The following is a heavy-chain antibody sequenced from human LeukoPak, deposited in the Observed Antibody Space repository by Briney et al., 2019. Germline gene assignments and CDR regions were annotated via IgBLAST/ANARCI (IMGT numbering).Heavy chain of an antibody. D-gene: IGHD3-16*01. CDR3: AREGGLGYYYYGMDV. Sequence: SQTLSLTCTVSGGSISSGGYYWSWIRQHPGKGLEWIGYIYYSGSTYYNPSLESRVTISVDTSKNQFSLKLSSVTAADTAVYYCAREGGLGYYYYGMDVWGQGTTVTVSS. CDR1: GGSISSGGYY. CDR2: IYYSGST. V-gene: IGHV4-31*03. J-gene: IGHJ6*02.